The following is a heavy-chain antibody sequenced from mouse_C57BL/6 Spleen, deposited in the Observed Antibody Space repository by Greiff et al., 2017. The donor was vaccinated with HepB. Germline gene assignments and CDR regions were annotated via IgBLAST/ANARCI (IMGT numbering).Heavy chain of an antibody. CDR2: IDPANGNT. D-gene: IGHD3-2*02. CDR3: ASETAQARAWFAY. Sequence: EVKLVESVAELVRPGASVKLSCTASGFNIKNTYMHWVKQRPEQGLEWIGRIDPANGNTKYAPKFQGKATITADTSSNTAYLQLSSLTSEDTAIYYCASETAQARAWFAYWGQGTLVTVSA. J-gene: IGHJ3*01. V-gene: IGHV14-3*01. CDR1: GFNIKNTY.